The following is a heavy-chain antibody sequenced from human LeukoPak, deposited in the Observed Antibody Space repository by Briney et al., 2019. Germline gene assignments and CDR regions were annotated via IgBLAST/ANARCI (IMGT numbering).Heavy chain of an antibody. D-gene: IGHD6-13*01. J-gene: IGHJ1*01. CDR3: SLEGSSWYRYFQH. CDR2: IFSGGST. Sequence: GGSLRLSCAASGFIVSSNYMSWVRQAPGKGLEWVSVIFSGGSTYYADSVKGRFTISRDNAKNSLYLQMNSLRAEDTAVYYSSLEGSSWYRYFQHWGQGTLVTVSS. V-gene: IGHV3-53*01. CDR1: GFIVSSNY.